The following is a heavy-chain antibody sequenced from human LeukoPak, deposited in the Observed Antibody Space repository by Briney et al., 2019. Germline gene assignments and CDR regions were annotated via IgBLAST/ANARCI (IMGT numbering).Heavy chain of an antibody. CDR1: GYTFTGYY. V-gene: IGHV1-2*02. J-gene: IGHJ4*02. Sequence: ASVKVSCKASGYTFTGYYMHWVRQAPGQGLEWMGWINPNSGGTNYAQKFQGRVTMTRDTSISTAYMELSRLRPDDTAVYYCARARAEYYYDSSGYYLPDYWGQGTLVTVSS. D-gene: IGHD3-22*01. CDR3: ARARAEYYYDSSGYYLPDY. CDR2: INPNSGGT.